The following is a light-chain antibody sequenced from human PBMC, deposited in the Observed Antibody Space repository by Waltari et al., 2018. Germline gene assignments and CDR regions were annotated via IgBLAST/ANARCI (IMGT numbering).Light chain of an antibody. CDR2: GAS. V-gene: IGKV3-20*01. Sequence: VLTQPPGTLSLSPGERATLSCRASQSLTKRYLAWYQQKPGQAPRLLIYGASSRAAGIPVRVSGSGSGTDFTLTISRLGPEDFAVYYCQQYGSSVLYTFGQGTKLEIK. CDR1: QSLTKRY. J-gene: IGKJ2*01. CDR3: QQYGSSVLYT.